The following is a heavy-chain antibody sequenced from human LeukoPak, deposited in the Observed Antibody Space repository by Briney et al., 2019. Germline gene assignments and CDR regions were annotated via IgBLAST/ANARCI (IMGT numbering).Heavy chain of an antibody. D-gene: IGHD6-13*01. CDR1: GYTFTSYA. V-gene: IGHV1-3*01. CDR3: ARDLYSSSWYSYYFDY. Sequence: GASVKVSCKASGYTFTSYAMHWVRQAPGQRLEWMGWINAGNGNTKYSQKFQGRVTITRDTSASTAYMELGSLRSEDTAVYYCARDLYSSSWYSYYFDYWGQGTLVTVSS. CDR2: INAGNGNT. J-gene: IGHJ4*02.